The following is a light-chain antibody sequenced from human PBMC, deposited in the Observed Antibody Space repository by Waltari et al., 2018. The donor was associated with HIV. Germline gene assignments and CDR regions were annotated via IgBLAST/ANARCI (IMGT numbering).Light chain of an antibody. V-gene: IGLV2-11*01. CDR3: SSFAGSNSYV. Sequence: QSALTQPRSVSGSPGQSVTISCTGTSSDVGGYHYVSWYQQYPGKAPKLIIYDVSKGPSGVPDRFSGSKSGNTASLTISGLQAEDEADYYCSSFAGSNSYVFGTGTRVTVL. CDR1: SSDVGGYHY. J-gene: IGLJ1*01. CDR2: DVS.